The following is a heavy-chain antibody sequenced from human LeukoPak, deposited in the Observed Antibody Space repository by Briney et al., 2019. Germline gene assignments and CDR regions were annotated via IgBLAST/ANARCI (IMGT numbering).Heavy chain of an antibody. Sequence: SETLSLTCAVYGGSFSGYYWSWIRQPPGKGLEWIGEINHSGSTNYNPSLKSRVTISVDTSKNQFSLKLSSMTAADTAVYYCARARDTAMVPTAPDYWGQGTLVTVSS. CDR1: GGSFSGYY. CDR3: ARARDTAMVPTAPDY. D-gene: IGHD5-18*01. V-gene: IGHV4-34*01. CDR2: INHSGST. J-gene: IGHJ4*02.